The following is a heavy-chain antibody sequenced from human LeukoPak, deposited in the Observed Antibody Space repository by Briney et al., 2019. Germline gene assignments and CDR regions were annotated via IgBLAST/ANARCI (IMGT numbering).Heavy chain of an antibody. CDR2: ISGSGGRT. J-gene: IGHJ6*03. CDR1: GFTFSSYA. CDR3: AKGSGDSSGYYYDYYYYYMDV. D-gene: IGHD3-22*01. Sequence: GGSLRLSCAASGFTFSSYAMSWVRQAPGKGLEWVSGISGSGGRTYYADSVKGRLTISRDNSKNTLYLQMNSLRAEDTALYYCAKGSGDSSGYYYDYYYYYMDVWGKGTTVTVSS. V-gene: IGHV3-23*01.